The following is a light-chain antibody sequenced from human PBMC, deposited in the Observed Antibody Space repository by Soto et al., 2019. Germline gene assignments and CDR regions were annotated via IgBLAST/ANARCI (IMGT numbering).Light chain of an antibody. V-gene: IGKV3-11*01. J-gene: IGKJ1*01. CDR1: QSVSTY. CDR3: QQRSNWPPTWT. Sequence: EIVLTQSPATLSLSPGERATLSCRASQSVSTYLAWYQQKPGQAPRLLIYDASKRATGIPVRFSGSGSGTEFTLTLPRLEPEDFGVYYCQQRSNWPPTWTFGQGTKVEIQ. CDR2: DAS.